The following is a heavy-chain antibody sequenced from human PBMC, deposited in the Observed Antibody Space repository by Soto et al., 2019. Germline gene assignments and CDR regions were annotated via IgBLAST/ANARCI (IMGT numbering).Heavy chain of an antibody. J-gene: IGHJ5*02. V-gene: IGHV4-31*03. CDR3: ASRTGGSSHRFDH. CDR2: IYYSGST. D-gene: IGHD6-13*01. Sequence: QVQLQESGPGLVKPSQTLSLTCTVSGGSISSGGYYWSWIRQHPGKGLEWIGYIYYSGSTYYNPSLKSRVTISVDTSKNQFALKLSSVTAADTAVYYGASRTGGSSHRFDHWGQGTLVTVSS. CDR1: GGSISSGGYY.